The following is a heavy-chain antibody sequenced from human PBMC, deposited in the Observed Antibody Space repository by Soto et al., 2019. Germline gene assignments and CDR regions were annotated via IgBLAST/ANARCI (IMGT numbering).Heavy chain of an antibody. Sequence: SGPTLVNPTQTLTLTCTFSGSSLITFLMVVGLIRQPPVKAPDWLSLIYWNDDKRYSPSLKSRLTITKDTSKNQVVLTMTNMDPVDTATYYCAHRGYCSGGSCFRGMNWFDPWGQGTLVTVSS. CDR3: AHRGYCSGGSCFRGMNWFDP. CDR1: GSSLITFLMV. CDR2: IYWNDDK. V-gene: IGHV2-5*01. D-gene: IGHD2-15*01. J-gene: IGHJ5*02.